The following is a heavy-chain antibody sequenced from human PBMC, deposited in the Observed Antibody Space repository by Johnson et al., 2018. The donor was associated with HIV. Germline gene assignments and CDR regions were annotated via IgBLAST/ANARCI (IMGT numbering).Heavy chain of an antibody. CDR1: GFTFSSYA. D-gene: IGHD6-19*01. CDR2: ISYDGSNK. V-gene: IGHV3-30-3*01. J-gene: IGHJ3*02. CDR3: ARGPRSSGWYPYAFDI. Sequence: QVQLVESGGGVVQPGRSLRLSCAASGFTFSSYAMHWVRQAPGKGLEWVAVISYDGSNKYYADSVKGRFTISRDNSKNTLYLQMNSLRAEDTAVYYCARGPRSSGWYPYAFDIWGQGTMVTVSS.